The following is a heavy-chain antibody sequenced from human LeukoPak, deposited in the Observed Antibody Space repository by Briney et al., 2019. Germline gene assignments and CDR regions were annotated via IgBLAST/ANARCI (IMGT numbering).Heavy chain of an antibody. CDR1: GFTSGHIFTDYW. CDR3: ASWGIPHYDSSGYPFDY. D-gene: IGHD3-22*01. V-gene: IGHV3-7*01. CDR2: INQDGSQT. J-gene: IGHJ4*02. Sequence: PGGSLRLSCVASGFTSGHIFTDYWMTWVRQVPGKGLEWVANINQDGSQTYYLDSVKARFTISRDNAKNSLYLQMNSLRAEDTAVYYCASWGIPHYDSSGYPFDYWGQGTLVTVSS.